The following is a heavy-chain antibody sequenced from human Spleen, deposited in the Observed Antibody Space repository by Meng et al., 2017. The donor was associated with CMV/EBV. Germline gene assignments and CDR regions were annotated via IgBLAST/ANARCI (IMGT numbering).Heavy chain of an antibody. D-gene: IGHD2-15*01. V-gene: IGHV1-69*05. CDR2: IIPIFGTA. CDR1: GYTFSNYV. CDR3: ARAEYVVVVAEGAFDI. Sequence: SVKVSCKASGYTFSNYVISWGRQAPGQGLEWMGGIIPIFGTANYAQKFQGRVTITTDESTSTAYMELSSLRSEDTAVYYCARAEYVVVVAEGAFDIWGQGTMVTVSS. J-gene: IGHJ3*02.